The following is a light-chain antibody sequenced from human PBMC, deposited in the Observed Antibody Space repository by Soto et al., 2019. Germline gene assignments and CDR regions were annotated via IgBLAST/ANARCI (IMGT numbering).Light chain of an antibody. CDR1: SSDIGAYDH. Sequence: QSVLTQPASVSGSPGQSITISCSGTSSDIGAYDHVAWYQQFTGKSPKRMIYSVSNRPSGVSNRFSGSKSGNTASLTISGLQAEDEADYYCISYTVSRSYVFGSGTQVTVL. V-gene: IGLV2-14*01. CDR2: SVS. J-gene: IGLJ1*01. CDR3: ISYTVSRSYV.